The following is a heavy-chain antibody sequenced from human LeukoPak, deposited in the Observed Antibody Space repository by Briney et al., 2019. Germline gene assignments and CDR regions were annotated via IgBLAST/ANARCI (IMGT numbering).Heavy chain of an antibody. J-gene: IGHJ4*02. Sequence: GGSLRLSCAASGFTFSSYWMSWVRQAPGKGLEWVANIKQDGSEKYYVDSVKGRFTISRDNSKNTLYLQMNSLRAEDTAVYYCAKGAVAGTEVDYWGQGTLVTVSS. CDR1: GFTFSSYW. CDR2: IKQDGSEK. D-gene: IGHD6-19*01. V-gene: IGHV3-7*01. CDR3: AKGAVAGTEVDY.